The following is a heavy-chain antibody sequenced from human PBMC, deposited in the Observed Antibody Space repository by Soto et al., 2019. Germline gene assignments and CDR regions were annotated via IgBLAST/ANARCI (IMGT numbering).Heavy chain of an antibody. CDR2: IIPILGIA. D-gene: IGHD7-27*01. Sequence: SVKVSCKASGGTFSSYTISWVRQAPGQGPEWMGRIIPILGIANYAQKFQGRVTITADKSTSTAYMELSSLRSEDTAVYYCARMDRETGDYWGQGTLVTVSS. J-gene: IGHJ4*02. CDR3: ARMDRETGDY. V-gene: IGHV1-69*02. CDR1: GGTFSSYT.